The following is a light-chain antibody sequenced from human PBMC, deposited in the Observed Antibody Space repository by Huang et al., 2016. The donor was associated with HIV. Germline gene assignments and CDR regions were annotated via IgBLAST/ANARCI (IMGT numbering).Light chain of an antibody. CDR1: QSVSSN. J-gene: IGKJ3*01. CDR3: QQYNNWPLLT. V-gene: IGKV3-15*01. CDR2: GAS. Sequence: EIAMTQSPATLSVSPGERATLSCRASQSVSSNLAWYQQKPGQAPRLLIYGASTRATGIPARFIGSGSGTEFTLTISSLQSEDFADYYCQQYNNWPLLTFGPGTKVDIK.